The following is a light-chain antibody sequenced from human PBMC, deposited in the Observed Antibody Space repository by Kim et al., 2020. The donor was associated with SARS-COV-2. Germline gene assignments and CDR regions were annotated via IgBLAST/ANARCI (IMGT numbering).Light chain of an antibody. CDR2: LNSDGSH. CDR3: QTWDTGIKM. J-gene: IGLJ3*02. CDR1: SGHSSYA. Sequence: QLVLTQSPSASASLGASVKLTCTLSSGHSSYAIAWHQQQPEKGPRYLMKLNSDGSHSKGDGITDRFSGSSSGAERYLTISSLQSEDEADYYCQTWDTGIKMFGGGTQLTVL. V-gene: IGLV4-69*01.